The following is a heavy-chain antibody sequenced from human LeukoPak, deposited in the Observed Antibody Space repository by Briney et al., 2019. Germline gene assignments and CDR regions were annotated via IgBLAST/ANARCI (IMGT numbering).Heavy chain of an antibody. CDR2: ISYDGSNK. V-gene: IGHV3-30*18. CDR1: GFTFSSYG. Sequence: GRSLRLSCAASGFTFSSYGMHWVRQAPGKGLEWVAVISYDGSNKYYADSVKGRFTISRDNSKNTLYLQMNSLRAEDTAVYYCAKARYSGYLSVLDYWGQGTLVTVSS. J-gene: IGHJ4*02. CDR3: AKARYSGYLSVLDY. D-gene: IGHD5-12*01.